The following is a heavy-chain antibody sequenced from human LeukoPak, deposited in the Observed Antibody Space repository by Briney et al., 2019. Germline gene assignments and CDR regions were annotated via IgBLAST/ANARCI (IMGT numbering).Heavy chain of an antibody. CDR3: ARARSGYGYGDAFDI. CDR1: GFTFSTYA. J-gene: IGHJ3*02. CDR2: ISYDGSSK. Sequence: GGSLRLSCAASGFTFSTYAMHWVRQAPGKGLEWVAVISYDGSSKYYADSVKGRFTISRDNSKNTLYLQMNSLRAEDTAVYYCARARSGYGYGDAFDIWGQGTMVTVSS. D-gene: IGHD5-18*01. V-gene: IGHV3-30*04.